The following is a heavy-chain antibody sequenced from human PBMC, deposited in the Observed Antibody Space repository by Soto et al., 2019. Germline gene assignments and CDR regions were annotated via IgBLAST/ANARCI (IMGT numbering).Heavy chain of an antibody. CDR2: IIPISGTA. CDR3: ARALHYYDSSGYLDV. D-gene: IGHD3-22*01. CDR1: GGTFSSYA. Sequence: SVKVSCKASGGTFSSYAISWVRQAPGQGLEWMGGIIPISGTANYAQKFQGRVTITADESTSTAYMELSSLRSEDTAVYYCARALHYYDSSGYLDVWGQGTTVTVSS. J-gene: IGHJ6*02. V-gene: IGHV1-69*13.